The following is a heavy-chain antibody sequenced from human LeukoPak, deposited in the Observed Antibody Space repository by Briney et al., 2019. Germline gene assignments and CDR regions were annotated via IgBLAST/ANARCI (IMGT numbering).Heavy chain of an antibody. CDR3: ARDAGYCSGTSCYTEF. CDR2: ISSSGSTI. Sequence: GGSLRLSCAASGFTCSDYYMSWIRQAPGKGLEWVSYISSSGSTIYYADSVKGRFTISRDNAKNSLYLQMNSLRAEDTAVYYCARDAGYCSGTSCYTEFGGQGTLVTVSS. D-gene: IGHD2-2*02. J-gene: IGHJ4*02. CDR1: GFTCSDYY. V-gene: IGHV3-11*04.